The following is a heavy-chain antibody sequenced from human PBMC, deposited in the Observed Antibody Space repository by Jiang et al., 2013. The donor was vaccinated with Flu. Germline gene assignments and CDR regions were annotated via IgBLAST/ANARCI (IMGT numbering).Heavy chain of an antibody. CDR2: SYI. V-gene: IGHV3-21*01. Sequence: SYIYYADSVKGRFTISRDNAKNSLYLQMNSLRAEDTAVYYCARDSAHFDYWGQGTLVTVSS. CDR3: ARDSAHFDY. D-gene: IGHD3-10*01. J-gene: IGHJ4*02.